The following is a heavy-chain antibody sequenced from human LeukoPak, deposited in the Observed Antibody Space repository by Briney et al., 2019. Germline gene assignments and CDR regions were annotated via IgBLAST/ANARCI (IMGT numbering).Heavy chain of an antibody. Sequence: GGSLRLSCAASGFTFSSYWMHWVRQAPGKGLEWVSVIYTGGTTYYADSVKGRFTISRDNSKNTLFLQMNSLRAEDTAVYYCAAVGSSIYWGQGTLVTVSS. CDR3: AAVGSSIY. CDR2: IYTGGTT. V-gene: IGHV3-53*01. J-gene: IGHJ4*02. CDR1: GFTFSSYW. D-gene: IGHD2-2*01.